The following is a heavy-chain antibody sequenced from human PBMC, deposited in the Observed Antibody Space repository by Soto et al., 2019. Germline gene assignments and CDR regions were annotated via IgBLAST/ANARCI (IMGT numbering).Heavy chain of an antibody. CDR2: IWYDGSNT. V-gene: IGHV3-33*01. J-gene: IGHJ6*03. CDR1: GFTFSNYG. Sequence: GGSLRLSCAASGFTFSNYGMHWVRQAPGKGLEWVAVIWYDGSNTYYADSVKGRFTISRDNSKNTLYLQMNSLRAEDTAVYYCARPPYSNYYYYYMEVWGKGTTVTVSS. CDR3: ARPPYSNYYYYYMEV. D-gene: IGHD4-4*01.